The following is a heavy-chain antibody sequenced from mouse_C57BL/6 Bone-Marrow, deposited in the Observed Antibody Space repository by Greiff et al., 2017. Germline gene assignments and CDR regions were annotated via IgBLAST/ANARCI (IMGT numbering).Heavy chain of an antibody. J-gene: IGHJ4*01. Sequence: QVQLQQPGAELVRPGTSVKLSCKASGYTFTSYWMHWVKQRPGQGLEWIGVIDPSDSYTNYNQKFTGKATLTVHTSSSTAYMQLSSLTSGDSAVYYWAREGLYDGYYSYAMDYGGQGTSVTVSS. CDR3: AREGLYDGYYSYAMDY. CDR1: GYTFTSYW. V-gene: IGHV1-59*01. CDR2: IDPSDSYT. D-gene: IGHD2-3*01.